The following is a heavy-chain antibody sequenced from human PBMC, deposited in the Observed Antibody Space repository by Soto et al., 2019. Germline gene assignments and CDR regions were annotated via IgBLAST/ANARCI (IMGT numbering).Heavy chain of an antibody. D-gene: IGHD4-17*01. CDR3: ARVRYGDYGVGYFDY. CDR2: IWYDGSNK. V-gene: IGHV3-33*01. J-gene: IGHJ4*02. Sequence: QVQLVESGGGVVQPGRSLRLSCAASGFTFSSYGMHWVRQAPGKGLEWVAVIWYDGSNKYYADSVKGRFTISRDNSKNTLYLQMNSLRAEDTAVYYGARVRYGDYGVGYFDYWGQGTLVTVSS. CDR1: GFTFSSYG.